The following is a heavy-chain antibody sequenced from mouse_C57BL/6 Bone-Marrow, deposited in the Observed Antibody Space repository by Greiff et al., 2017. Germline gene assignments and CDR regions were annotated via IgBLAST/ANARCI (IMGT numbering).Heavy chain of an antibody. CDR1: GFTFSDYG. V-gene: IGHV5-15*01. Sequence: EVHLVESGGGLVQPGGSLKLSCAASGFTFSDYGMAWVRQAPRKGPEWVAFISNLAYSIYYADTVTGRFTISRENAKNTLYLEMSSLRSEDTAMYYCARLRRGNFDYWGQGTTRTVSS. J-gene: IGHJ2*01. CDR2: ISNLAYSI. CDR3: ARLRRGNFDY.